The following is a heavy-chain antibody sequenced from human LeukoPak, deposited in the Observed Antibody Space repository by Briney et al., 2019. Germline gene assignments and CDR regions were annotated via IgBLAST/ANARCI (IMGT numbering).Heavy chain of an antibody. CDR2: INTYNGKT. D-gene: IGHD3-16*01. CDR1: GYTFTNYG. V-gene: IGHV1-18*04. J-gene: IGHJ4*02. CDR3: AREGLCQENSRCFVDY. Sequence: WASVKVSCKASGYTFTNYGISWVRQAPGQGREWMGWINTYNGKTNYAQKFQGRVTITTDTSTSTAYMELRSLRSDDTAVYYCAREGLCQENSRCFVDYWGQGTLVTVSS.